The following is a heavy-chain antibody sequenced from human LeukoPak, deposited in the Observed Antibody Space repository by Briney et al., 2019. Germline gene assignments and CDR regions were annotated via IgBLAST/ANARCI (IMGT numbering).Heavy chain of an antibody. V-gene: IGHV3-23*01. CDR2: ISGSGGNT. CDR3: AKDRRAGSYDY. D-gene: IGHD3-10*01. J-gene: IGHJ4*02. CDR1: GFTFSRNG. Sequence: PGGSLRLPCAASGFTFSRNGMTWVRQAPGKGLEWVSAISGSGGNTYYADSVKGRFTISRDNSKNTLYLQMNSLRAEDTAVYYCAKDRRAGSYDYWGQGTLVTVSS.